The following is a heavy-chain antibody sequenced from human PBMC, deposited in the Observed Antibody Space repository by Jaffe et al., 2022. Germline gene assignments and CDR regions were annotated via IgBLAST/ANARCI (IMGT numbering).Heavy chain of an antibody. CDR2: IYTSGST. CDR3: ARGDYDYVWGSYRYRDY. CDR1: GGSISSGSYY. D-gene: IGHD3-16*02. Sequence: QVQLQESGPGLVKPSQTLSLTCTVSGGSISSGSYYWSWIRQPAGKGLEWIGRIYTSGSTNYNPSLKSRVTISVDTSKNQFSLKLSSVTAADTAVYYCARGDYDYVWGSYRYRDYWGQGTLVTVSS. J-gene: IGHJ4*02. V-gene: IGHV4-61*02.